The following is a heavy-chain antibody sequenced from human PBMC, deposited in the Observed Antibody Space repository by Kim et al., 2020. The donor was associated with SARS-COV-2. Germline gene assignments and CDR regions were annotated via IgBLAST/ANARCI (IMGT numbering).Heavy chain of an antibody. J-gene: IGHJ6*02. Sequence: SVKGRFTISRDNTKNSLYLQMSSLSAADTAVYYCTKIGVIFGIMDSYGFDVWGQGTPVTVSS. V-gene: IGHV3-11*06. D-gene: IGHD3-16*02. CDR3: TKIGVIFGIMDSYGFDV.